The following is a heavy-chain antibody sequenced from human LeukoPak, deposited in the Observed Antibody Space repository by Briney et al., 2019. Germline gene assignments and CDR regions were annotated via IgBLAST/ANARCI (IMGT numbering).Heavy chain of an antibody. D-gene: IGHD4-17*01. Sequence: GGSLRLSCAASGFTFSSYAMSWVRQAPGKGLEWVSAISGSGGSTYYADPVKGRFTISRDNSKNTLYLQMNSLRAEDTAVYYCAKDLGDYGDYSFRDYWGQGTLVTVSS. V-gene: IGHV3-23*01. CDR3: AKDLGDYGDYSFRDY. J-gene: IGHJ4*02. CDR2: ISGSGGST. CDR1: GFTFSSYA.